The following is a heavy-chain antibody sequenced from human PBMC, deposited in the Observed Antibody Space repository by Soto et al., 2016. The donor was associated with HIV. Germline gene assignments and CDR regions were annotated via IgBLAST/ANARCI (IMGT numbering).Heavy chain of an antibody. CDR2: ISTSSSTI. Sequence: EVQVVESGGGLVQPGGSLRLSCAAAGFTFSAYSMNWVRQAPGKGLEWVSYISTSSSTIYYADFVKGRFTISRDNAKNSLYLQMNSLRAEDTAVYYCARGSGRPEVGPTRYWGQGTPGHRLL. CDR3: ARGSGRPEVGPTRY. J-gene: IGHJ4*02. D-gene: IGHD3-3*01. CDR1: GFTFSAYS. V-gene: IGHV3-48*04.